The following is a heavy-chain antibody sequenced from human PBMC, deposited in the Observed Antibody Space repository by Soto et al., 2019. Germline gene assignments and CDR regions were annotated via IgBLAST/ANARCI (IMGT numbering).Heavy chain of an antibody. Sequence: SETLSLTCAVSGYSISSSNWWGWIRQPPGKGLEWIGYIYYSGTTYYNPSLRSRVTMSVDTSKNQFSLKLTSVTAVDTAVYYCARRDIQGPIDYWGQGTLVTVSS. CDR2: IYYSGTT. V-gene: IGHV4-28*01. J-gene: IGHJ4*02. CDR3: ARRDIQGPIDY. CDR1: GYSISSSNW.